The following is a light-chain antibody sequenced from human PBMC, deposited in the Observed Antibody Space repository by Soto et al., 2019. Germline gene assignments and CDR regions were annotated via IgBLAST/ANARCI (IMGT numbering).Light chain of an antibody. V-gene: IGKV3-20*01. Sequence: EIVLTQSPGSLSLSPGERATLSCRASQSVDSTFFAWYQKKPGQAPRLLMYGVSKRATGIPDRFSGSGSGTDFTLTISRLEPEDFAVYYCQQYMSSVTFGKGTRVEIK. J-gene: IGKJ1*01. CDR2: GVS. CDR1: QSVDSTF. CDR3: QQYMSSVT.